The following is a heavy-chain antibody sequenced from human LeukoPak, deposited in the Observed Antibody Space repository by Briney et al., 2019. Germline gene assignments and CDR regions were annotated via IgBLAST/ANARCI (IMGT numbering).Heavy chain of an antibody. CDR3: ARDGGYCSSGTICYSRAEYYYYGLDV. CDR1: GYIFPDCY. J-gene: IGHJ6*02. CDR2: INPNSGGT. V-gene: IGHV1-2*06. D-gene: IGHD2-2*01. Sequence: ASVKVSCKGSGYIFPDCYMYWVRQAPGQGLEWMGRINPNSGGTNYAQNFQGRVTMTRDTSISTVYMELSRLRSDDTAVYYCARDGGYCSSGTICYSRAEYYYYGLDVWGQGTTVTVSS.